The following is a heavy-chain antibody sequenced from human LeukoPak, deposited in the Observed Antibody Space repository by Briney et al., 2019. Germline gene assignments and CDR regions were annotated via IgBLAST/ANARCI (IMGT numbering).Heavy chain of an antibody. Sequence: GGSLRLSCAASGFTFNRYWMTWVRQAPGKGLEWVANIKHDGSEKDYVDSVKGRFTISRDNAKNALFLQMNSLRAEDTAVYYCARDVSYTAYHYYGMDVWGQGTTVTVSS. CDR3: ARDVSYTAYHYYGMDV. J-gene: IGHJ6*02. CDR1: GFTFNRYW. CDR2: IKHDGSEK. V-gene: IGHV3-7*01. D-gene: IGHD1-26*01.